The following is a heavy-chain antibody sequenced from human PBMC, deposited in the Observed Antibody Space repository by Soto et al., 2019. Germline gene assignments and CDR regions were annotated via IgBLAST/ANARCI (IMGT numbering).Heavy chain of an antibody. Sequence: EVQLVESGGGLVQPGRSLRLACAASGFTFDDYAMHWVRQGPGKGLEWVSGISWNSGRIDYADSVKGRFTISRDNAKKSLSLQMNRLRGEDTALYYCAKDIREYGSGWTYFDNWGQGTLVTVSS. J-gene: IGHJ4*02. CDR1: GFTFDDYA. CDR3: AKDIREYGSGWTYFDN. V-gene: IGHV3-9*01. D-gene: IGHD6-19*01. CDR2: ISWNSGRI.